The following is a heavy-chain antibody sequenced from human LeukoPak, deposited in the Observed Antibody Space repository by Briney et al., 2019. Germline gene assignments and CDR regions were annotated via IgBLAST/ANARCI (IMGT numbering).Heavy chain of an antibody. J-gene: IGHJ4*02. CDR3: ARGTPLYNWNDIGAFDY. CDR1: GGSFSGYY. Sequence: SETPSLTCAVYGGSFSGYYWSWIRQPPGKGLEWIGEINHSGSTNYNPSLKSRVTISVDTSKNQFSLKLSSVTAADTAVYYCARGTPLYNWNDIGAFDYWGQGTLVTVSS. D-gene: IGHD1-1*01. CDR2: INHSGST. V-gene: IGHV4-34*01.